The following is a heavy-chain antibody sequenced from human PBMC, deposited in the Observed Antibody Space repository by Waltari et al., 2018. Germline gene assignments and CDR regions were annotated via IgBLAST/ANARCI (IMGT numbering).Heavy chain of an antibody. J-gene: IGHJ4*02. CDR2: IYPGDSDT. V-gene: IGHV5-51*03. CDR3: ARRGYCSGGSCYVSRNDAIDY. Sequence: EVQLVQSGAEVKKPGESLKISCKGSGYSFTSYWIGWVRQMPGKRLEWMGVIYPGDSDTRYSPSFQGQVTISADKSISTAYLQWSSLKASDTAMYYCARRGYCSGGSCYVSRNDAIDYWGQGTLVTVSS. CDR1: GYSFTSYW. D-gene: IGHD2-15*01.